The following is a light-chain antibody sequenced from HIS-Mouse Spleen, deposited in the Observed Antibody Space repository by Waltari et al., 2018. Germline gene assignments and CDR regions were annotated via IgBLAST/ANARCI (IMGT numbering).Light chain of an antibody. CDR1: SGSIASNY. CDR3: QSYDSSNHVV. V-gene: IGLV6-57*02. Sequence: NFMLTQPHSVSESPGKTVTISCTGSSGSIASNYVQWYQHRPGSAPTTVSYEDNQRPSGVPDRFSGSIDSSSNSASLTISGLKTEDEADYYCQSYDSSNHVVFGGGTKLTVL. CDR2: EDN. J-gene: IGLJ2*01.